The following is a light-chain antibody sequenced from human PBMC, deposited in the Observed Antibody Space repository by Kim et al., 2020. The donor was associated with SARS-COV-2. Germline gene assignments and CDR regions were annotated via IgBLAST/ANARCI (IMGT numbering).Light chain of an antibody. CDR1: SSDIGGYNY. J-gene: IGLJ1*01. V-gene: IGLV2-14*03. CDR2: DVS. Sequence: QPITISCTGTSSDIGGYNYVSWYQQHPGKAPKRMIYDVSNRPSGVSDRFSGSKSGNTASLTISGLQAEDEADFYCSSYTSTTTPFVFGTGTKVTVL. CDR3: SSYTSTTTPFV.